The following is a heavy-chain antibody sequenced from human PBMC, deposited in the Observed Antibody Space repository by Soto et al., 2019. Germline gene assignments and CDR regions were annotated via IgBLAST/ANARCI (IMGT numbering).Heavy chain of an antibody. CDR2: IIPIFGTA. D-gene: IGHD2-15*01. CDR3: ARESRYCSGGSCYFLPGIDY. CDR1: GGTFSSYA. Sequence: QVQLVQSGAEVKKPGSSVKVSCKASGGTFSSYAISWVRQAPGQGLEWMGGIIPIFGTANYAQRFQGRVTITADEPTSTAYMELSSLRSDDTAVYYCARESRYCSGGSCYFLPGIDYWGQGTLVTVSS. V-gene: IGHV1-69*12. J-gene: IGHJ4*02.